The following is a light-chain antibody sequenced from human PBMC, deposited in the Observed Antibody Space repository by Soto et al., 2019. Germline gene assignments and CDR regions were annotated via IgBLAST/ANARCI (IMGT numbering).Light chain of an antibody. CDR2: DVS. J-gene: IGLJ2*01. V-gene: IGLV2-14*01. CDR1: RSDVGGYNY. CDR3: SSYTRSSSTLVV. Sequence: QSALTQPASVSGSPGRSITISCTGTRSDVGGYNYVSWYQQHPGKAPKLMIYDVSNRPSGISNRFSGSKSGNTASLTISGLQTEDEADYYCSSYTRSSSTLVVFGGGTQLTVL.